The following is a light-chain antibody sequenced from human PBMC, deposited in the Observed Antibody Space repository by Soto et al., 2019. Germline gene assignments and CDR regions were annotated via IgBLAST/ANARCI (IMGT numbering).Light chain of an antibody. V-gene: IGKV3-20*01. CDR3: QQDGSPPLYT. J-gene: IGKJ2*01. CDR2: DVS. CDR1: QSVSNTH. Sequence: ESVLTQSPGTLSLSPGERATLSCRASQSVSNTHLAWYQQKPGQAPRLLIYDVSNRATVIPGSFSGSGSGSGFTLTISRLEPEDLAVYYCQQDGSPPLYTFGQGTKVEIK.